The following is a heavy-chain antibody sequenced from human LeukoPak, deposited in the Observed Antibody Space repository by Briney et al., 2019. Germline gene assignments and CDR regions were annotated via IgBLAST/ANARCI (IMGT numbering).Heavy chain of an antibody. V-gene: IGHV4-61*02. CDR1: GGSISSGSYY. CDR3: ARDRLGSFYYFDY. J-gene: IGHJ4*02. CDR2: IYSSGST. Sequence: SETLSLTCTVSGGSISSGSYYWSWIRQPAGKGLEWFGRIYSSGSTNYNPSLKSRVTISVDTSKNQFSLKLSSVTAADTAVYYCARDRLGSFYYFDYWGQGTLVTVSS. D-gene: IGHD6-13*01.